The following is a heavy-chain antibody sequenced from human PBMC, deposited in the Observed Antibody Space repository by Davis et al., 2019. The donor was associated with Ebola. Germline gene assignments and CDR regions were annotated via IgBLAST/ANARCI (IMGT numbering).Heavy chain of an antibody. CDR3: ARDLISAAGITGIPAGMDA. CDR1: GGSFSGYY. CDR2: INHSGST. D-gene: IGHD1-14*01. J-gene: IGHJ6*02. Sequence: SETLSLTCAVYGGSFSGYYWSWIRQPPGKGLEWIGEINHSGSTYYNPSLKSRVTISVDTSKNQFSLRLTSLTAADTAVYYCARDLISAAGITGIPAGMDAWGQGTTVTVSS. V-gene: IGHV4-34*01.